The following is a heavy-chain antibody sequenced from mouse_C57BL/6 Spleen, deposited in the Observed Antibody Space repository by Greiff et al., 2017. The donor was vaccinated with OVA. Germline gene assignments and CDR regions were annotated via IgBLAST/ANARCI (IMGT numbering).Heavy chain of an antibody. V-gene: IGHV1-50*01. CDR1: GYTFTSYW. CDR3: ARRDNYYGGY. J-gene: IGHJ2*01. D-gene: IGHD1-1*01. CDR2: IGPSDSYT. Sequence: QVQLQQPGAELVKPGASVKLSCKASGYTFTSYWMQWVKQRPGQGLEWIGEIGPSDSYTNYNQKFKGKATLTVDTSSSTAYMQRSSMTSEDSAVYYCARRDNYYGGYWGQGTTLTVSS.